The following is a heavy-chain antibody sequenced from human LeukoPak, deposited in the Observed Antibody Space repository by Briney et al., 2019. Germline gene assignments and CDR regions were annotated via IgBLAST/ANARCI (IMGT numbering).Heavy chain of an antibody. CDR3: AKGEGEPAYSNFQR. J-gene: IGHJ1*01. CDR2: ISGSSDNT. Sequence: GGSLRLSCTASGFIFSGYAMSWVRQAPGKGLEWVSGISGSSDNTYYADSVKGRFTISRDNSKSTVYVQMNSLRAEDTAVYYCAKGEGEPAYSNFQRWGQGTLVTVSS. CDR1: GFIFSGYA. V-gene: IGHV3-23*01. D-gene: IGHD4-11*01.